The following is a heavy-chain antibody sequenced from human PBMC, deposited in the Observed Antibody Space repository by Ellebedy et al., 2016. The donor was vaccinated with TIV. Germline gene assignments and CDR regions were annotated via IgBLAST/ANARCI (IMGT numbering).Heavy chain of an antibody. V-gene: IGHV3-7*03. J-gene: IGHJ4*02. CDR3: ARVRGGSSWPSFDL. CDR2: IKQDESEK. Sequence: GESLKISCAASGFTFSNYWMSWVRQAPGKGLEWVANIKQDESEKYFVDSVKDRFSITRDNAKNSLYLQMNSLRDEDTAVYYCARVRGGSSWPSFDLWGQGILVTVSS. D-gene: IGHD2-15*01. CDR1: GFTFSNYW.